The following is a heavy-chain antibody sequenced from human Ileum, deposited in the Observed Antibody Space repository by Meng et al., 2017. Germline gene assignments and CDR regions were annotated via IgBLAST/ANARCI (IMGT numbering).Heavy chain of an antibody. Sequence: EVQLVESGGGLVKPGGSLRLSCAASGFTFSNAWLSWVRQAPGKGLEWIARIRRKTDATTTDYVAPVKGRFTISRDDSENTLLLQMNSLKTEDTAVYYCTAEDPQYYFDYWGQGTLVTVSS. J-gene: IGHJ4*02. CDR2: IRRKTDATTT. CDR1: GFTFSNAW. V-gene: IGHV3-15*01. CDR3: TAEDPQYYFDY.